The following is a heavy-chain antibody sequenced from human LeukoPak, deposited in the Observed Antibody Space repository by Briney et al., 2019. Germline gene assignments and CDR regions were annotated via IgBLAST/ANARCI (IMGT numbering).Heavy chain of an antibody. Sequence: GGSLRLSCAASGFTFSTYWMHWVRQAPGKGLVWVSRINSDGTPTYADSVKGRFTISKDNSKNTLYLQMNSLRAEDTAVYYCARLGFDPWGQGTLVTVSS. CDR1: GFTFSTYW. D-gene: IGHD3-16*01. V-gene: IGHV3-74*01. CDR3: ARLGFDP. CDR2: INSDGTP. J-gene: IGHJ5*02.